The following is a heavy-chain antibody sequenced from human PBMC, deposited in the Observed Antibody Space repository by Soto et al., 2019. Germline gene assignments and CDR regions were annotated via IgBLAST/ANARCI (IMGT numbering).Heavy chain of an antibody. Sequence: ASVKVSCKASGYTFASYYMHWVRQSPGQGLEWMGIINPSSGSTSYAQKFQGRVTMTRDTSTSTVYMELSRLRSDDTAVYYCARAIRTATGFYYYYGMDVWGQGTTVTVS. D-gene: IGHD6-25*01. CDR3: ARAIRTATGFYYYYGMDV. CDR1: GYTFASYY. V-gene: IGHV1-46*01. J-gene: IGHJ6*02. CDR2: INPSSGST.